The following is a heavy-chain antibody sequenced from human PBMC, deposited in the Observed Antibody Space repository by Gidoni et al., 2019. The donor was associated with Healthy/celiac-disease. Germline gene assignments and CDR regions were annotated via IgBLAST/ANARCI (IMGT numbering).Heavy chain of an antibody. Sequence: EVQLVESGGGLIQPGGSLRLSCAATGFTVSSNYMSWVRQAPGKGLEWVSVIYSGGSTYYADSVKGRFTISRDNSKNSLYLQMISLRAEDTAVYYCAADIVVVPAATRGLDYWGQGTLVTVSS. CDR1: GFTVSSNY. D-gene: IGHD2-2*01. CDR3: AADIVVVPAATRGLDY. CDR2: IYSGGST. V-gene: IGHV3-53*01. J-gene: IGHJ4*02.